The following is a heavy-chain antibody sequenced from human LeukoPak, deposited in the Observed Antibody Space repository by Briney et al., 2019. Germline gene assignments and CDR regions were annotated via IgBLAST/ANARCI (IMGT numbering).Heavy chain of an antibody. D-gene: IGHD6-19*01. V-gene: IGHV1-18*01. CDR2: ISAYNGNT. CDR1: GYTFTSYG. J-gene: IGHJ4*02. Sequence: ASVKVSCKASGYTFTSYGISWVRQAPGQGLEWMGWISAYNGNTNHAQKLQGRVTMTTDTSTSTAYMGLRSLRSDDTAVYYCARKVAGPHPIDYWGQGTLVTVSS. CDR3: ARKVAGPHPIDY.